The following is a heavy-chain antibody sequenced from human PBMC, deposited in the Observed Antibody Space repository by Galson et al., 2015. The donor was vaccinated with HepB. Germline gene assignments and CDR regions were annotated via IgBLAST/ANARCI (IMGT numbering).Heavy chain of an antibody. CDR2: ISAYNGNT. D-gene: IGHD2-2*01. J-gene: IGHJ4*02. V-gene: IGHV1-18*01. CDR3: ARDLTYPGEGYCSSTSCSDY. Sequence: SVKVSCKASGYTFTSYGISWVRQAPGQGLEWMGWISAYNGNTNYAQKLQGRVTMTTDTSTSTAYMELRSLRSDGTAVYYCARDLTYPGEGYCSSTSCSDYWGQGTLVTVSS. CDR1: GYTFTSYG.